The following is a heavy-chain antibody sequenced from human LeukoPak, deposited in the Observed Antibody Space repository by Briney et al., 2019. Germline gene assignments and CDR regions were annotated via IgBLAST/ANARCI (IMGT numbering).Heavy chain of an antibody. Sequence: GASVKVSCKASGFTFTSSAVQWVRQAPGQGLEWMGWISAYIGNTNYAQKLQGRVTMTTDTSTSTAYMELRSLRSDDTAVYYCARGTSPSSGYYVNGAFDIWGQGTMVTVSS. CDR2: ISAYIGNT. V-gene: IGHV1-18*01. CDR3: ARGTSPSSGYYVNGAFDI. CDR1: GFTFTSSA. D-gene: IGHD3-22*01. J-gene: IGHJ3*02.